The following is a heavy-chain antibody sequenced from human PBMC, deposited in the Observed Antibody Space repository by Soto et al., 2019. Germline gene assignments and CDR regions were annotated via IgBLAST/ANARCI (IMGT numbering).Heavy chain of an antibody. J-gene: IGHJ4*02. D-gene: IGHD2-2*01. Sequence: GGSLRLSCAASGFTFSSYWMSWVRQAPGKGLEWVANIKQDGSEKYYVDSVKGRFTISRDNAKNSLYLQMNSLRAEDTAVYYCSREGAAADFDDWGQGTLVTVSS. CDR2: IKQDGSEK. V-gene: IGHV3-7*05. CDR3: SREGAAADFDD. CDR1: GFTFSSYW.